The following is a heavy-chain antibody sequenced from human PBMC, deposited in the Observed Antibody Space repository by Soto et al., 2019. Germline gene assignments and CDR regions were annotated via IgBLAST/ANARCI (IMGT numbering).Heavy chain of an antibody. Sequence: SQTLSLTCAISGDSVSSNSAAWNWIRQSPSRGLEWLGKTFYRSKWYNEYAVSVKSRITVNPDTSKNQFSLQLNSVTPGDTAVYYCARSQSRAFDIWGQGTMVTVSS. CDR3: ARSQSRAFDI. V-gene: IGHV6-1*01. CDR2: TFYRSKWYN. CDR1: GDSVSSNSAA. J-gene: IGHJ3*02.